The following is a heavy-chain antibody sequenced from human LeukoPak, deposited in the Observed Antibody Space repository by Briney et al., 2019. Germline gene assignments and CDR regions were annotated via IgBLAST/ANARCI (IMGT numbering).Heavy chain of an antibody. V-gene: IGHV4-34*01. D-gene: IGHD3-3*01. Sequence: SETLSLTCAVYGWSFSGYYLSWIRQPPGKGLEWIGEINHSGSTNYNPSLKSRGTISVDTSKNQFSLKLSSVTAADTAVYYCARRLRFLEGAFDYWGQGTLVTVSS. CDR1: GWSFSGYY. J-gene: IGHJ4*02. CDR3: ARRLRFLEGAFDY. CDR2: INHSGST.